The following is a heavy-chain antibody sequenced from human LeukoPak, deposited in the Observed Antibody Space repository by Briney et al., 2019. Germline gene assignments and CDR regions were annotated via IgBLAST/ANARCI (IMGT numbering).Heavy chain of an antibody. CDR3: ARGNYDYVWGSYRYPFTSNNWFDP. V-gene: IGHV4-4*02. CDR1: GGSISSSNW. CDR2: IYHSGST. D-gene: IGHD3-16*02. J-gene: IGHJ5*02. Sequence: KSSETLSLTCAVSGGSISSSNWWSWVRQPPGKGLEWIGEIYHSGSTNYNPSLKSRVTISVDTSKNQFSLKLSSVTAADTAVYYCARGNYDYVWGSYRYPFTSNNWFDPWGQGTLVAVSS.